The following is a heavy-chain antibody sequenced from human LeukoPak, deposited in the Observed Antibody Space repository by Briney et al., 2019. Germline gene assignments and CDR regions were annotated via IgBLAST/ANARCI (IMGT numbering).Heavy chain of an antibody. CDR2: MNPNSGNT. D-gene: IGHD3-10*01. Sequence: ASVKVSCKASGYTFTSYDINWVRQATGQGLEWMGWMNPNSGNTGYAQKFQGRVTMTRNTSISTAYTELSSLRSEDTAVYYCAVLRLTMVRKRAHCYYYMDVWGKGTTVTVSS. CDR3: AVLRLTMVRKRAHCYYYMDV. CDR1: GYTFTSYD. V-gene: IGHV1-8*01. J-gene: IGHJ6*03.